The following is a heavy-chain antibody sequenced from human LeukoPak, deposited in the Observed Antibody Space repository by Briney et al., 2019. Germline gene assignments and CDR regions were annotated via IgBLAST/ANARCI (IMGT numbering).Heavy chain of an antibody. J-gene: IGHJ3*01. V-gene: IGHV3-7*05. Sequence: TGGSLRLSCAASGFTFTTYWMSWVRQAPGKGLEWVANINQDGIEKYYVASVRGRLTNSRDNAKNSIYVQMNSLRAEDAAVYYCAGGFDGYYGFDLWGQGTMVTVSS. CDR3: AGGFDGYYGFDL. CDR1: GFTFTTYW. CDR2: INQDGIEK. D-gene: IGHD5-24*01.